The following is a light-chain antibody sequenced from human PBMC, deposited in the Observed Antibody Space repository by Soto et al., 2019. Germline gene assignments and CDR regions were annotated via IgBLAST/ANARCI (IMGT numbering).Light chain of an antibody. V-gene: IGLV2-14*03. CDR1: SADIGTFMY. J-gene: IGLJ2*01. CDR3: SSYTGGTTPVV. Sequence: QSALTQPASVSGSPGQSITISCTGTSADIGTFMYVSWYQQHPGKAPKLMISEVTNRPSGVSSRFSGSKSGSTASLTISGLQAEDEADYYCSSYTGGTTPVVFGGGTKLTVL. CDR2: EVT.